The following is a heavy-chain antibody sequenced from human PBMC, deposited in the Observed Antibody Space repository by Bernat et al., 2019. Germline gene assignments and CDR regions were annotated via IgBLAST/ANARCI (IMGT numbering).Heavy chain of an antibody. D-gene: IGHD3-10*01. CDR2: ISSSSSYT. J-gene: IGHJ4*02. V-gene: IGHV3-11*05. CDR1: GFTFSDYY. CDR3: ARGSVTETIDY. Sequence: QVQLVESGGGLVKPGGSLRLSCAASGFTFSDYYMSWIRQAPGKGLEWVSYISSSSSYTNYADSVKGRFTISRDNPKNSLYLQMNSLRAEDKGVYYGARGSVTETIDYWGQGTLVTVSS.